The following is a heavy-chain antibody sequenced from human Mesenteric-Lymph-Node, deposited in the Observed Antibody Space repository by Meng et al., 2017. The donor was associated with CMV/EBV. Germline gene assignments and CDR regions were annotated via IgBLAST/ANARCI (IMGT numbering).Heavy chain of an antibody. CDR3: ARDRDSDSSGYPYYFDS. CDR1: GFTFKNYA. CDR2: IKEDGSDK. Sequence: GGSLRLSCVASGFTFKNYAMSWVRQAPGRRLEWVANIKEDGSDKYYVDSVKGRFTISRDNAKNSLYLQMNSLRVEDTAVYYCARDRDSDSSGYPYYFDSWGQGTLVTVSS. V-gene: IGHV3-7*01. D-gene: IGHD3-22*01. J-gene: IGHJ4*02.